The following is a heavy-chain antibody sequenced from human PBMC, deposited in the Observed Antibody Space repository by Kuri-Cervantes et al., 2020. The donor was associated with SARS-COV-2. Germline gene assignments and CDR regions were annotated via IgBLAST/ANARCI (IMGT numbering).Heavy chain of an antibody. CDR2: IYYSGST. Sequence: GSLRLSCTVSGGSISSSSYYWGWIRQPPGKGLEWIGSIYYSGSTYYNPSLKSRVTISVDTSKNQFSLKLSSVTAADTAVYYCAPQGRYSSSPNWLDPWGQGTLVTVSS. D-gene: IGHD6-13*01. J-gene: IGHJ5*02. CDR1: GGSISSSSYY. V-gene: IGHV4-39*01. CDR3: APQGRYSSSPNWLDP.